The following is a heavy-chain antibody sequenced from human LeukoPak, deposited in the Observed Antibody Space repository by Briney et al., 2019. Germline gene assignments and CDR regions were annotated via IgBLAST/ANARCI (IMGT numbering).Heavy chain of an antibody. Sequence: GGSLRLSCAASGFTFSSYEINWVRQVPGKGLEWVAHISGSGSTFYYAESVKGRFTISRDNPKNSLYLQINSLTAEDTAVYYCARDGFGSSWYIDFWGRGTLVTVSS. CDR2: ISGSGSTF. J-gene: IGHJ4*02. D-gene: IGHD6-13*01. V-gene: IGHV3-48*03. CDR3: ARDGFGSSWYIDF. CDR1: GFTFSSYE.